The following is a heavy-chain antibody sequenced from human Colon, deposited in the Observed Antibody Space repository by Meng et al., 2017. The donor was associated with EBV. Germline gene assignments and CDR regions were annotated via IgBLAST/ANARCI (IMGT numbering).Heavy chain of an antibody. Sequence: QESAPGLVTPSEAHSRACTVSGVSIGSYYWCWIRQPPGKGLDWIGYIYYSGRTNYNPSLKSRVTISVDTSKNQFSLKLSSVTAADTAVYYCARHFINWFDPWGQGTLVTVSS. CDR2: IYYSGRT. CDR1: GVSIGSYY. V-gene: IGHV4-59*08. J-gene: IGHJ5*02. CDR3: ARHFINWFDP.